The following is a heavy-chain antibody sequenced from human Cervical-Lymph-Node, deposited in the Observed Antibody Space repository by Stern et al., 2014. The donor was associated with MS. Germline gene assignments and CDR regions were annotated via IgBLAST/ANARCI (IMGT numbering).Heavy chain of an antibody. V-gene: IGHV1-2*06. CDR2: INPNSGGT. D-gene: IGHD3-22*01. CDR1: GYAFTGNF. CDR3: ARDEGRGNYYDSTGSFNY. J-gene: IGHJ4*02. Sequence: MQLVESGAEVKKPGASVKVSCKASGYAFTGNFMHWVRQAPGQGLEWMGRINPNSGGTDFAQKFQGRVTMTRDTSISTAYMELSRLRSDDTAVYYCARDEGRGNYYDSTGSFNYWGQGTLVTVSS.